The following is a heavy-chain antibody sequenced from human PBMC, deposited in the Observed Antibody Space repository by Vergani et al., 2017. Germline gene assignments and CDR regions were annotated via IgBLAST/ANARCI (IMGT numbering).Heavy chain of an antibody. CDR3: TSAGWNLHPNYYDCMDV. CDR1: GFTFSNAW. D-gene: IGHD1-1*01. J-gene: IGHJ6*03. CDR2: IKSNTDGGTT. V-gene: IGHV3-15*01. Sequence: EVQLVESGGGLVKPGGSLRLSCTASGFTFSNAWMTWVRQAPGKGLEWVGRIKSNTDGGTTHYAAPVKGRFTISRDDSENTLYLQMNRLKSEDVAVYYCTSAGWNLHPNYYDCMDVWGKGTTVTVSS.